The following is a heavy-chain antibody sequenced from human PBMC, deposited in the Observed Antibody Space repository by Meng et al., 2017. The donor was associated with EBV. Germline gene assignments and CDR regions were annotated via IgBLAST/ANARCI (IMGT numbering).Heavy chain of an antibody. D-gene: IGHD3-22*01. CDR1: GGSISSSNW. V-gene: IGHV4-4*03. CDR2: IYHSGST. Sequence: QVQLQESGPGLVKPPGTLSLTGAVSGGSISSSNWWCWVRQPPGKGLEWIGEIYHSGSTNYNPSLKSRVTISVDKSKNQFSLKLSSVTAADTAVYYCARDRGGYYDSSGYYADWGQGTLVTVSS. CDR3: ARDRGGYYDSSGYYAD. J-gene: IGHJ4*02.